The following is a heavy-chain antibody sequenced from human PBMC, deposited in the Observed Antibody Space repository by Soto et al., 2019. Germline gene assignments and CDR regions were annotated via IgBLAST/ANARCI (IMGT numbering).Heavy chain of an antibody. V-gene: IGHV1-8*01. Sequence: QVQLVQSGAEVKKPGASVKVSCKTSGYTFTSYDINWVRQATGQGLEWMGWMNPNSGNTGYTQKSQRRVTMTRNTYIGTECLALSSLRSEDTAVYYCARPVAGDVWGQGTTVTVSS. CDR3: ARPVAGDV. J-gene: IGHJ6*02. CDR1: GYTFTSYD. CDR2: MNPNSGNT.